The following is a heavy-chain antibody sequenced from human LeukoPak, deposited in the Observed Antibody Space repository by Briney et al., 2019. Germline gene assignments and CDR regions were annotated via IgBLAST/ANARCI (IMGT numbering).Heavy chain of an antibody. D-gene: IGHD2-2*01. Sequence: PSETLSLTCTVSSGSISIYSWSWIRQPPGKGLEWIGYIYSTGNTNYNPSLKSRVTISVDTSKNQFSLKLSSVIAADTAVYYCARTTEGYCSSASCFGFSYSYYMDVWGKGTTVTISS. CDR2: IYSTGNT. CDR1: SGSISIYS. CDR3: ARTTEGYCSSASCFGFSYSYYMDV. J-gene: IGHJ6*03. V-gene: IGHV4-59*01.